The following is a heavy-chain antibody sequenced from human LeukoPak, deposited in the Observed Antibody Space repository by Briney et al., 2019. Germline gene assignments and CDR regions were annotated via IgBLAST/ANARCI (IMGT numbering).Heavy chain of an antibody. CDR3: ARDPPATLSSALNAFDI. CDR2: ISSSSSTI. CDR1: GFTFDDYA. V-gene: IGHV3-48*01. D-gene: IGHD1-26*01. Sequence: PGRSLRLSCAASGFTFDDYAMHWVRQAPGKGLEWVSYISSSSSTIYYADSVKGRFTISRDNAKNSLYLQMNSLRAEDTAVYYCARDPPATLSSALNAFDIWGQGTMVTVSS. J-gene: IGHJ3*02.